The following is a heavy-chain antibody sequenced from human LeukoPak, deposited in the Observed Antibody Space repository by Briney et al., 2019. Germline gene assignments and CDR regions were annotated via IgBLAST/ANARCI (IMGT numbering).Heavy chain of an antibody. CDR2: ISGSGGST. CDR1: GFTFSSYA. CDR3: AKDIVVVPAPQGWFDP. Sequence: PGGSLRLSCAASGFTFSSYAMSWVRQAPGKGLEWVSAISGSGGSTYYADSVKGRFTTSRDNSKNTLYLQMNSLRAEDTAVYYCAKDIVVVPAPQGWFDPWGQGTLVTVSS. J-gene: IGHJ5*02. D-gene: IGHD2-2*01. V-gene: IGHV3-23*01.